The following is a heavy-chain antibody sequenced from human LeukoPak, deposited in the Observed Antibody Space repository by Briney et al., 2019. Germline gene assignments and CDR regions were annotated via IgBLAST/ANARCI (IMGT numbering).Heavy chain of an antibody. J-gene: IGHJ4*02. CDR1: GFTFSDYY. Sequence: GGTLSLSCAASGFTFSDYYWRWIRQAPGKGLVRVLCISSSGSTIYYADSVKGRFTISRDNAKNSLYLQMNSLRAEHTAVYYCARKSRDYLDYWGQGTLVTVSS. V-gene: IGHV3-11*01. CDR3: ARKSRDYLDY. CDR2: ISSSGSTI.